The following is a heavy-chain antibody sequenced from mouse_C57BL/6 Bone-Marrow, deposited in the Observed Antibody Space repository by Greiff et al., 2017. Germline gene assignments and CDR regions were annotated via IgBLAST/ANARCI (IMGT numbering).Heavy chain of an antibody. CDR2: IHPSDSDT. V-gene: IGHV1-74*01. CDR3: AINTTVGGYFDY. J-gene: IGHJ2*01. D-gene: IGHD1-1*01. Sequence: QVQLQQPGAELVKPGASVKVSCTASGFTFTSYWMHWVKQRPGQGLEWIGRIHPSDSDTNYNPKFKGKATLTGDTSSNPAYLQLSSLTSEDSAVXYCAINTTVGGYFDYWGQGTTLTVSS. CDR1: GFTFTSYW.